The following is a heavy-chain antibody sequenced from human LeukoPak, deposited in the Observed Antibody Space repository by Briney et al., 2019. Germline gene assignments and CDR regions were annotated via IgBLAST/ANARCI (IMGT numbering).Heavy chain of an antibody. CDR2: IINDGGGT. D-gene: IGHD4-11*01. CDR3: AKGSYIFDY. J-gene: IGHJ4*02. CDR1: GFTFTTYA. Sequence: GGSLRLSCAASGFTFTTYAMSWVRQAPGKGLEWVSSIINDGGGTYYADSVKGRFTISRDNSKNTLYLQMNSLRAEDTALYYCAKGSYIFDYWGQGTLVTVSS. V-gene: IGHV3-23*01.